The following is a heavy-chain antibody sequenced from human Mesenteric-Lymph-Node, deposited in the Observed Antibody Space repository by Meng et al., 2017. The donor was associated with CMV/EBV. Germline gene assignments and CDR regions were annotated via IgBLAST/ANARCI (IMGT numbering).Heavy chain of an antibody. CDR3: ARSCSSSICRAPSPDY. CDR2: INPNSGGT. D-gene: IGHD2-2*01. J-gene: IGHJ4*02. CDR1: GYTFTGYC. Sequence: ASVKVSCKASGYTFTGYCIHWVRQAPGQGLEWMGWINPNSGGTSYAQKFQGRVTVTRDTSITTAYMELSRLTSDDTAVYYCARSCSSSICRAPSPDYWGQGALVTVSS. V-gene: IGHV1-2*02.